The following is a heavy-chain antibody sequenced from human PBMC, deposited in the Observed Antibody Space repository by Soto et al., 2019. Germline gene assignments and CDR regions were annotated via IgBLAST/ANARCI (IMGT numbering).Heavy chain of an antibody. CDR3: GGVPSGGYGGGGYYFDY. Sequence: QVQLVQSGAEVKKPGASVKVSCKASGYTFTSYGISWVRQAPGQGLEWMGWISAYNGNTNYAQKLQGRVTMTTDTSTSKAYMELRGLRVDDTAVYYCGGVPSGGYGGGGYYFDYWGQGTLVTVSS. V-gene: IGHV1-18*01. D-gene: IGHD1-26*01. J-gene: IGHJ4*02. CDR1: GYTFTSYG. CDR2: ISAYNGNT.